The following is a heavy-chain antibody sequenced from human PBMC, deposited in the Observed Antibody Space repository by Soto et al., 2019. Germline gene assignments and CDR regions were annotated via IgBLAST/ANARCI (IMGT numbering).Heavy chain of an antibody. D-gene: IGHD3-10*02. V-gene: IGHV3-23*01. CDR2: ISGSAGSI. Sequence: EVHLLESGGGLVQPGGSLRLSCAASGFTFSSYAMSWVRQAPGKGLEWVSAISGSAGSIYYADSVKGRFTISRDNSRNTLYLQMNSLRAEDTAVYYCASNMVFGEYGMDVWGQGTTVTVSS. CDR3: ASNMVFGEYGMDV. J-gene: IGHJ6*02. CDR1: GFTFSSYA.